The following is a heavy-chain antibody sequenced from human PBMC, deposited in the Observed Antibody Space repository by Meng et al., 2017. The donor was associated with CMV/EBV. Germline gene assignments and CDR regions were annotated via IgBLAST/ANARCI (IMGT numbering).Heavy chain of an antibody. J-gene: IGHJ2*01. CDR1: GGSFSGYY. V-gene: IGHV4-34*01. CDR3: ARSTMVRGVITRYFDL. D-gene: IGHD3-10*01. Sequence: SETLSLTSAVYGGSFSGYYWSWIRQPPGKGLEWIGEINHSGSTNYNPSLKSRVTISVDTSKNQFSLKLSSVTAADTAVYYCARSTMVRGVITRYFDLWGRGTLVTVSS. CDR2: INHSGST.